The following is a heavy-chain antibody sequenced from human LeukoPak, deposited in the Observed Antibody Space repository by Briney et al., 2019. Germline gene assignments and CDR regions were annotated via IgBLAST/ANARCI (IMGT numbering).Heavy chain of an antibody. J-gene: IGHJ3*02. Sequence: GGSLRLSCAASGFTLSTYGMHWVRQAPGKGLEWVGFIRYDGSNKNYPDSVKGRFTISRDNSRNALYLQMNSLRAEDTAVYYCATPRGGKLLLDAFDIWGQGTMVTVSS. CDR3: ATPRGGKLLLDAFDI. V-gene: IGHV3-30*02. CDR2: IRYDGSNK. CDR1: GFTLSTYG. D-gene: IGHD3-22*01.